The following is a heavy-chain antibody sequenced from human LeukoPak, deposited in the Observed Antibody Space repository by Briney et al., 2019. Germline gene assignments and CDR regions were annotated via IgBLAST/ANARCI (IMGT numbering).Heavy chain of an antibody. CDR3: ATRTGPSPYYYDSSGYGSPGAFDI. V-gene: IGHV3-53*01. Sequence: GGSLRLSCAAPGFTVSSNYMSWVRQAPGKGLEWVSVIYSGGSTYYADSLKGRFTISRDNSKNTLYLQMHSLRAAHTPVYYCATRTGPSPYYYDSSGYGSPGAFDIWGQGTMVTVSS. CDR1: GFTVSSNY. CDR2: IYSGGST. J-gene: IGHJ3*02. D-gene: IGHD3-22*01.